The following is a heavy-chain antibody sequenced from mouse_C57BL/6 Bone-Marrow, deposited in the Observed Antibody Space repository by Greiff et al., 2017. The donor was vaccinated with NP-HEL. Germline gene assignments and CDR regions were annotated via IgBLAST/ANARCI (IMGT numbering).Heavy chain of an antibody. D-gene: IGHD1-1*01. Sequence: EVQLQESGPELVKPGASVKIPCKASGYTFTDYNMDWVKQSHGKSLEWIGDINPNNGGTIYNQKFKGKATLTVDKSSSTAYMELRSLTSEDTAVYYCARRTLYGSSYDFDYWGKGTTLTVSS. J-gene: IGHJ2*01. V-gene: IGHV1-18*01. CDR3: ARRTLYGSSYDFDY. CDR1: GYTFTDYN. CDR2: INPNNGGT.